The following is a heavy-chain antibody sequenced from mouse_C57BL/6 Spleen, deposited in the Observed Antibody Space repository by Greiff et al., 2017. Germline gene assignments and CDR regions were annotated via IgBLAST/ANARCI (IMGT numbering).Heavy chain of an antibody. J-gene: IGHJ2*01. CDR1: GFTFSSYG. D-gene: IGHD2-4*01. CDR3: ESYYDYDPYFDY. V-gene: IGHV5-6*01. CDR2: ISSGGSYT. Sequence: EVKLMESGGDLVKPGGSLKLSCAASGFTFSSYGMSWVRQTPDKRLEWVATISSGGSYTYYPDSVKGRFTISRDNAKNTLYLQMSSLKSEDTARYYCESYYDYDPYFDYWGQGTTLTVSS.